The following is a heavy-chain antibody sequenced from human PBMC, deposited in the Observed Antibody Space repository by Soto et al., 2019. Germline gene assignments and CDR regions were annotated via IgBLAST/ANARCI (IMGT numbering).Heavy chain of an antibody. D-gene: IGHD1-26*01. CDR2: IFPLLAMV. V-gene: IGHV1-69*04. CDR3: AQEDGAGFKS. Sequence: QVHLVQSGAEMKKPGSSVKVSCKVSGGDLTNSGISWVRQAPGQGLEWMGGIFPLLAMVDYSQKFQGRVTITAGEATNTAYMHLGSLKSADAAVYSCAQEDGAGFKSWGQGNLVIVSP. J-gene: IGHJ4*02. CDR1: GGDLTNSG.